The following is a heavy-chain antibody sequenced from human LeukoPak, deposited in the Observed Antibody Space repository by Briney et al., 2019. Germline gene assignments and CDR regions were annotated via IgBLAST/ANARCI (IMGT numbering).Heavy chain of an antibody. D-gene: IGHD1-1*01. CDR2: VYHSGST. Sequence: SQTLSLTYAVSGFSSRSGYYWGWIRQPPGKGLEWIGIVYHSGSTYYNPSLKSRVTISVDTSKNQFALTLSSVTAADTAVYYCARLGGATGTTGYFDYWGQGTLVTVSS. V-gene: IGHV4-38-2*01. CDR1: GFSSRSGYY. CDR3: ARLGGATGTTGYFDY. J-gene: IGHJ4*02.